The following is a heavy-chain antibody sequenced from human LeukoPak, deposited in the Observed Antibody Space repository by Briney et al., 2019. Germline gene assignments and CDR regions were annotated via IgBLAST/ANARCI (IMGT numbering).Heavy chain of an antibody. CDR3: ARGGGIARFDY. Sequence: SGTLSLTCAVSGGSISRSNWWSWVRQPPGKGLEWIGEIYYSGTTNYNPSLKSRVTISLDKSKNQVSLRLSSVTAADTAVYYCARGGGIARFDYWGQGTLVTVSS. V-gene: IGHV4-4*02. J-gene: IGHJ4*02. CDR1: GGSISRSNW. CDR2: IYYSGTT. D-gene: IGHD1-14*01.